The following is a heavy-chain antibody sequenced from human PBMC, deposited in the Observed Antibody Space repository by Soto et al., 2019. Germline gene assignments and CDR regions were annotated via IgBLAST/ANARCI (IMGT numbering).Heavy chain of an antibody. V-gene: IGHV3-53*04. CDR2: IYSGGST. CDR3: ARGATGTPHGFDP. Sequence: GRFLRLSCAAAGFTVSSHYVSWVRQAPGKGLEWVSVIYSGGSTYYADSVKGRFTISRHNSKNTLYLQMNSLRAEDTAVYYCARGATGTPHGFDPWGQGTLVTVSS. J-gene: IGHJ5*02. CDR1: GFTVSSHY. D-gene: IGHD1-1*01.